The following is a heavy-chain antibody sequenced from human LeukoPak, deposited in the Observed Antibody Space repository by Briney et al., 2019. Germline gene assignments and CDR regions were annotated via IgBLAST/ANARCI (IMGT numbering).Heavy chain of an antibody. CDR2: LYTTGTT. CDR1: GGSIKRDN. V-gene: IGHV4-4*07. Sequence: SETLSLTCIVSGGSIKRDNWGWVRQPAGKGLEWIGRLYTTGTTNYSPSLKSRLSMSLDTSKNQFSLTLTSVTAADTAVYYCGRQGYTASYYFVDYWSPGTLVTVSS. D-gene: IGHD3-10*01. CDR3: GRQGYTASYYFVDY. J-gene: IGHJ4*02.